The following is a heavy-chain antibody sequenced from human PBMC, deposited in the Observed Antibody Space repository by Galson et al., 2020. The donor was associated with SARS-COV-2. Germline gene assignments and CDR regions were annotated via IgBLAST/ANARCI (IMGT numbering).Heavy chain of an antibody. CDR2: IYPDDSKT. D-gene: IGHD3-10*01. J-gene: IGHJ4*02. Sequence: KIGEYLKISCRGSGYSFNNYWIGWVRQMPGRGLEWMGVIYPDDSKTRYSPSFEGQVTISADKSFNTAYLQWSSLKASDTAIYYCARHTSGSGDYWGQGSLVTVSS. CDR1: GYSFNNYW. CDR3: ARHTSGSGDY. V-gene: IGHV5-51*01.